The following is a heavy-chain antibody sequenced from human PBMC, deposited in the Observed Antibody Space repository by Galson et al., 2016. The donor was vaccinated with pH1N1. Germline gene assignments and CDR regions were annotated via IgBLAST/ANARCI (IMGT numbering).Heavy chain of an antibody. CDR2: IYHSGST. V-gene: IGHV4-38-2*01. Sequence: SEPLSLTCAVSGYSISSGYYWGWIRQPPGKGLEWIGNIYHSGSTYYNPSLKSRVTISVDTSKNQFPLKLSSLTAADTAVYYCARGHSSGYNWFDPWGQGTLVTVSS. J-gene: IGHJ5*02. D-gene: IGHD3-22*01. CDR1: GYSISSGYY. CDR3: ARGHSSGYNWFDP.